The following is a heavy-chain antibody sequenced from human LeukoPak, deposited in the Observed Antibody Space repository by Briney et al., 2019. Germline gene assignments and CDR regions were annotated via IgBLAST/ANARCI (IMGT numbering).Heavy chain of an antibody. CDR3: ARESYFYRAVDY. Sequence: PGGSLRLSCAASGFTFDDYSMTWVRQAPGKGLEWVSGINWNGGSTGYADSVKGRFTISRDNAKNSLYLQMNSLRAEDTAVYYCARESYFYRAVDYWGQGTLVTVSS. CDR2: INWNGGST. J-gene: IGHJ4*02. V-gene: IGHV3-20*04. CDR1: GFTFDDYS. D-gene: IGHD1-26*01.